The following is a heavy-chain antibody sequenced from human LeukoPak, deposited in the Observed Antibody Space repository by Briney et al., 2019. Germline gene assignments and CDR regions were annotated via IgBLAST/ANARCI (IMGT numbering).Heavy chain of an antibody. CDR3: ARAPAHSRTTATTPDY. J-gene: IGHJ4*02. Sequence: ASVKVSCKASGYTFTSCDINWVRQAPGQGLEWMGWINPNSGNTGYAQKFQGRVTMTRNTSTSTAYMELSSLRSEDTAVYYCARAPAHSRTTATTPDYWGQGSLVTVSS. CDR1: GYTFTSCD. CDR2: INPNSGNT. D-gene: IGHD4-17*01. V-gene: IGHV1-8*02.